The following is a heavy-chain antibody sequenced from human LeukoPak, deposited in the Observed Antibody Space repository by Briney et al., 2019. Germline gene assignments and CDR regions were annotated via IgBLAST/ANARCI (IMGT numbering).Heavy chain of an antibody. CDR3: ARVEYLSYAFDI. CDR2: MYYSGSA. Sequence: SETLSLTCTVSGGSISSSSYYWGWIRQPPGKGLEWIGSMYYSGSAYYNPSLESRVTISVDTPKNQFSLKLSSVTAADTAMYYCARVEYLSYAFDIWGQGTMVTVSS. J-gene: IGHJ3*02. D-gene: IGHD2/OR15-2a*01. V-gene: IGHV4-39*01. CDR1: GGSISSSSYY.